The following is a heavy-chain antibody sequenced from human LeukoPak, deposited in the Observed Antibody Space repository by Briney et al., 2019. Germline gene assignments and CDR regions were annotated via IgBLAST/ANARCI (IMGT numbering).Heavy chain of an antibody. CDR3: ARGGFGEFPNWFDP. V-gene: IGHV7-4-1*01. D-gene: IGHD3-10*01. CDR1: GYTFTSYA. J-gene: IGHJ5*02. Sequence: ASVKVSCKASGYTFTSYAMNWVRQDPGQGIEWMGLINTNTGNPTYAQGFTGRFVFSLDTSVSTAYLQICSLKAEDTAVYYCARGGFGEFPNWFDPWGQGTLVTVSA. CDR2: INTNTGNP.